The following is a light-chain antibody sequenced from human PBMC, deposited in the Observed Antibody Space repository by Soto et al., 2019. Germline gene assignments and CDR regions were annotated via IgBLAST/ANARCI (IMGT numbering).Light chain of an antibody. J-gene: IGKJ2*01. CDR3: QQYGSYPYT. CDR2: QAS. CDR1: QSLSSR. Sequence: DIQMTQSPSTLPASVGDRVTITCRASQSLSSRLAWYQQKAGKAPRLLIYQASTFESGVPSRFSGSGSETEFSLTISSLQPDDFATYYCQQYGSYPYTFGQGTKVEIK. V-gene: IGKV1-5*03.